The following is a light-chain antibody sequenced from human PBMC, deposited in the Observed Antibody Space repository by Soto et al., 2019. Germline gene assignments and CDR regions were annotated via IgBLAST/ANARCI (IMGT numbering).Light chain of an antibody. CDR2: EVT. CDR1: GSDVGNYRL. V-gene: IGLV2-23*02. J-gene: IGLJ1*01. Sequence: QSVLAQPASVSGSPGQSITISCTGSGSDVGNYRLISWFQQHPDKAPKLLIHEVTKRPSGVSSRFSGSKSDNTASLTISGLRAEDEAEYYCFSYAGDNTYVFGTGTKVTVL. CDR3: FSYAGDNTYV.